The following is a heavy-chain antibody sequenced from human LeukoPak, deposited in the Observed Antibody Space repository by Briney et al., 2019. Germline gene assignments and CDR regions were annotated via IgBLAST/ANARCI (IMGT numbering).Heavy chain of an antibody. V-gene: IGHV6-1*01. Sequence: SQTLSLTCAISGDSVSNKNTAWNWIRQSPSRGLEWLGRTYYRSKWHNTYAASVKSRITINPDTSKNQFSLQLNSVTAADTAVYYCARDRPDQYVSGTPAAYFDYWGQGTLVTVSS. D-gene: IGHD1-26*01. CDR3: ARDRPDQYVSGTPAAYFDY. J-gene: IGHJ4*02. CDR1: GDSVSNKNTA. CDR2: TYYRSKWHN.